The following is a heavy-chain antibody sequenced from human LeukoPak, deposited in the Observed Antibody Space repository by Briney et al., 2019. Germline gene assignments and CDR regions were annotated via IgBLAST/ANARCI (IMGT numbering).Heavy chain of an antibody. V-gene: IGHV3-11*04. J-gene: IGHJ4*02. D-gene: IGHD3-22*01. Sequence: PGGSLRLSCAASGFTFSDYYMSWIRQAPGKGLEWVSYTSSSGSTIYYADSVKGRFTISRDNAKNSLYLQMNSLRAEDSAVYYCATRDLYYYDSSGYYPFGYWGQGTLVTVSS. CDR1: GFTFSDYY. CDR3: ATRDLYYYDSSGYYPFGY. CDR2: TSSSGSTI.